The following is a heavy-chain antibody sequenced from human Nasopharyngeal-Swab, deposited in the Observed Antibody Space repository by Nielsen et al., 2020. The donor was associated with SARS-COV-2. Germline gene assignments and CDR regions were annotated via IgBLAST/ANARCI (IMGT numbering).Heavy chain of an antibody. CDR2: IYYSGST. Sequence: RQAPGKGLEWIGYIYYSGSTNYNPSLKSRVTISVDTSKNQLSLKLSSVTAADTAVYYCARASVVPAAMDYYYYMDVWGKGTTVTVSS. D-gene: IGHD2-2*01. V-gene: IGHV4-59*01. J-gene: IGHJ6*03. CDR3: ARASVVPAAMDYYYYMDV.